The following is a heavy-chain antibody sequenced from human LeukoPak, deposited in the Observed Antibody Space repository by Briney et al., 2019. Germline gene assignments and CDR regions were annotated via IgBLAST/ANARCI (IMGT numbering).Heavy chain of an antibody. D-gene: IGHD3-22*01. J-gene: IGHJ5*02. CDR1: GFTFSDYY. CDR3: ARDHRYYYDSSDSGWFDP. CDR2: ISSSGSTI. V-gene: IGHV3-11*01. Sequence: GGSLRLSCSASGFTFSDYYMSWIRQAPGKGLEWVSYISSSGSTIYYADSVKGRFTISRDNAKNSLYLQMNSLRAEDTAVYYCARDHRYYYDSSDSGWFDPWGQGTLVTVSS.